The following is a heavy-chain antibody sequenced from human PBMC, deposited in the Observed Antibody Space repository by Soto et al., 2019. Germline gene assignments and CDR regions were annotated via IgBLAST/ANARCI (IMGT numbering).Heavy chain of an antibody. CDR1: GFSFSSYS. D-gene: IGHD2-15*01. Sequence: GGSLRLSCAASGFSFSSYSMNWVRQAPGKGLEWISYITRNSDIINYADSVKGRFTISRDNAKNSLHLQMHSLRADDTAVYYCARDLEYCSGDKCYETGSAYWGQGTLVTVSS. CDR2: ITRNSDII. CDR3: ARDLEYCSGDKCYETGSAY. V-gene: IGHV3-48*01. J-gene: IGHJ4*02.